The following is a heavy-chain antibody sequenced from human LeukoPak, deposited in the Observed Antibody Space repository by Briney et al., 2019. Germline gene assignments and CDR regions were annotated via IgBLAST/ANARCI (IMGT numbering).Heavy chain of an antibody. J-gene: IGHJ4*02. CDR2: ISGSGDNT. V-gene: IGHV3-23*01. CDR3: AKDFVVVPGNVNYFDY. D-gene: IGHD2-21*02. CDR1: GFAFSNYA. Sequence: GGSLRLSCAASGFAFSNYAMSWVRQAPRKGLEWVSGISGSGDNTYYADSVKGRFTVSRDNSKNTLYVQMKSLRAEDTAVYYCAKDFVVVPGNVNYFDYWGQGTLVTVSS.